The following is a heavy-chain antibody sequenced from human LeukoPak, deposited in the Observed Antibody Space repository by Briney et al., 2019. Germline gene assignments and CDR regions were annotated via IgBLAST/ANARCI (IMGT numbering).Heavy chain of an antibody. CDR1: GYTFTSYA. CDR2: INAGNGNA. J-gene: IGHJ4*02. Sequence: ASVKVSCKASGYTFTSYAMHWVRQAPGQRLEWMGWINAGNGNAKYSQKFRGRVTITRDTSASTAYMELSSLRSEDTAVYYCASGLDFWSGYDYWGQGTLVTVSS. D-gene: IGHD3-3*01. CDR3: ASGLDFWSGYDY. V-gene: IGHV1-3*01.